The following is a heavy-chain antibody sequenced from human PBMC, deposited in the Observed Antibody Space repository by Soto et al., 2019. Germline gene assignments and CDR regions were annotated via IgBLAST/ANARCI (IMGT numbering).Heavy chain of an antibody. D-gene: IGHD7-27*01. V-gene: IGHV2-5*02. CDR1: GFSLSTSGVG. CDR3: AQRLIPNWGSRGGFDC. CDR2: IYWDDDK. J-gene: IGHJ4*02. Sequence: QITLKESGPTLVKPTQTLTLTCTFSGFSLSTSGVGVGWIRQPPGKALEWLALIYWDDDKRYSPPLKSRLTSTXXTXKXXVVLTMTNMDPVDTATYSCAQRLIPNWGSRGGFDCWGRGTLVTVSS.